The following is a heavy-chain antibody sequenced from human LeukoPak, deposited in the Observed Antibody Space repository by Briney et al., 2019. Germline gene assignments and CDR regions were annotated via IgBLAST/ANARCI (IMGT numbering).Heavy chain of an antibody. CDR2: ISGSGGST. CDR1: GFTFSSYA. CDR3: AKGGRSWAFDI. J-gene: IGHJ3*02. Sequence: GGSLRLSCAASGFTFSSYAMSWVCQAPGKGLEWVSDISGSGGSTYYADSVKGRFTISRDNYKNTLYLQMNSLRAEDTAVYYCAKGGRSWAFDIWGQGTMVTVSS. V-gene: IGHV3-23*01.